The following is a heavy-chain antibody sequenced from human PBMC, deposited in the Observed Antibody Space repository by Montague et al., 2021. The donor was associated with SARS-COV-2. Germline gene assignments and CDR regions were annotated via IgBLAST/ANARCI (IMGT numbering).Heavy chain of an antibody. CDR1: GGSISSYY. CDR2: IYSSGST. V-gene: IGHV4-4*07. J-gene: IGHJ6*02. CDR3: AGDRPRSYYYGSGYYTWGGYGMDL. D-gene: IGHD3-10*01. Sequence: SETLSLTCTVSGGSISSYYWSWIRQPAGKGLEWIGRIYSSGSTNYNPSLKSRVTMSVDTSKNQFSLKLSSVTAADTALYYWAGDRPRSYYYGSGYYTWGGYGMDLWGQGTTGTVSS.